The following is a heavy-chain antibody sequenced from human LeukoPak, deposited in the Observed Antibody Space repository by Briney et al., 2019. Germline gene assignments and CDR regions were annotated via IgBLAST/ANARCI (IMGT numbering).Heavy chain of an antibody. D-gene: IGHD2-2*01. CDR3: AKRYCSSTSCSLFDY. V-gene: IGHV3-23*01. Sequence: GGSLRLSCAASGSTFSSYAMHWVRQAPGKGLEWVSAISGSGGSTYYADSVEGRFTISRDNSKNTLYLQMNSLRAEDTAVYYCAKRYCSSTSCSLFDYWGQGTVVTVSS. CDR1: GSTFSSYA. J-gene: IGHJ4*02. CDR2: ISGSGGST.